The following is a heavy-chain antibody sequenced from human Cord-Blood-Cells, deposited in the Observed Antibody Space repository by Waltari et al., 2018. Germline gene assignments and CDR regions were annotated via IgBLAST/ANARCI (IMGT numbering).Heavy chain of an antibody. D-gene: IGHD7-27*01. Sequence: QVQLQQWGAGLLKPSETLSLTCAVYGGSFSGYYWSWIRQPPGKGLEWIGEINHSGSTNYTPPLKSRVTISVDTSKNQFSLKLSSVTAADTAVYYCARGLTRGRGWFDPWGQGTLVTVSS. J-gene: IGHJ5*02. CDR2: INHSGST. V-gene: IGHV4-34*01. CDR3: ARGLTRGRGWFDP. CDR1: GGSFSGYY.